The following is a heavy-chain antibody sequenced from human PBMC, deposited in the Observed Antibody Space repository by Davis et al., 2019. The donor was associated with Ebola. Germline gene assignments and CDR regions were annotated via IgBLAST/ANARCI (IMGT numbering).Heavy chain of an antibody. Sequence: GGSLRLSCAASGFTVSSNYMSWVRQAPGKGLEWVSVIYSGGSTYYADSVKGRFTISRDNSKNTLYLQMNSLSAEATAVYYCARVPVGATAWGYYYGMDVWGQGTTVTVSS. CDR2: IYSGGST. V-gene: IGHV3-53*01. D-gene: IGHD1-26*01. J-gene: IGHJ6*02. CDR3: ARVPVGATAWGYYYGMDV. CDR1: GFTVSSNY.